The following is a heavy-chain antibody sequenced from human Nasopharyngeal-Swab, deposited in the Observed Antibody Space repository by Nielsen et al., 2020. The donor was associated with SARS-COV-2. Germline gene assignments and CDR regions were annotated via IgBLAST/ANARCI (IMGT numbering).Heavy chain of an antibody. D-gene: IGHD2-15*01. J-gene: IGHJ2*01. Sequence: GESLKISCAASGFSFSTYSMNWVRQAPGKGLEWVSSISPTSTYIYYADSVKGRFTISRDNTRNSLYLQMNSLTAEDTAAYYCARDLLSGWGAIGNWYFDLWGRGTMVTVSS. CDR1: GFSFSTYS. CDR2: ISPTSTYI. CDR3: ARDLLSGWGAIGNWYFDL. V-gene: IGHV3-21*01.